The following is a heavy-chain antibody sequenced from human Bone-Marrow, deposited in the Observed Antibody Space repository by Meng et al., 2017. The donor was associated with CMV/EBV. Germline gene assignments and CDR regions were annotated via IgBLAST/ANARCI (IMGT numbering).Heavy chain of an antibody. Sequence: SETLSLTCAVYGGSSSGYYWSWIRQPPGKGLEWIGSIYYSGGTYYNPSLKSRVTISVDTSKNQFSLKLSSVPAADTAVYYCARTVPEGVDVVAAALGPNWFDPWGQGTLVTVSS. CDR3: ARTVPEGVDVVAAALGPNWFDP. J-gene: IGHJ5*02. D-gene: IGHD2-15*01. CDR2: IYYSGGT. V-gene: IGHV4-34*01. CDR1: GGSSSGYY.